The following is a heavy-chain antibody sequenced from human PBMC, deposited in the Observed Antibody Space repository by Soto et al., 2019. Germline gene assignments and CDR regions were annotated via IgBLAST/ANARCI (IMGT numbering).Heavy chain of an antibody. D-gene: IGHD6-19*01. CDR3: ARGVGGSGLNWFDR. CDR1: GSSIIGYY. Sequence: PSETLSLTCTFSGSSIIGYYWTWIRQSPGRGLEWIGYIHYSGSASYNPSPNSRRTMSVDRSKSQFSMKLASVTAADTAVYYCARGVGGSGLNWFDRWGQGTLVTVSS. J-gene: IGHJ5*02. CDR2: IHYSGSA. V-gene: IGHV4-59*12.